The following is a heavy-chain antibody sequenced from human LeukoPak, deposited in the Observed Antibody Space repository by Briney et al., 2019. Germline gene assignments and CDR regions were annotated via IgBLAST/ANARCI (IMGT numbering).Heavy chain of an antibody. CDR3: ARENDGDYVDYFDY. CDR2: INPNSGGT. J-gene: IGHJ4*02. CDR1: GYTLTGYY. D-gene: IGHD4-17*01. Sequence: ASVKVSCKASGYTLTGYYMHWVRQAPGQGLEWMGWINPNSGGTSYAQKFQGRVTMTRDTSISTAYMELSRLRSDDTAVYYCARENDGDYVDYFDYWGQGTLVTVSS. V-gene: IGHV1-2*02.